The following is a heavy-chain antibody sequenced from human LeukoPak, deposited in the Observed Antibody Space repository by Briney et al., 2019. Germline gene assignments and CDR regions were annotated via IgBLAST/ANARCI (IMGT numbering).Heavy chain of an antibody. CDR3: AREPAHYYGMDV. J-gene: IGHJ6*02. CDR1: GGSFSGYH. V-gene: IGHV4-34*01. CDR2: INHSGST. D-gene: IGHD6-25*01. Sequence: SETLSLTCAVYGGSFSGYHWSWIRQPPGKGLEWIGEINHSGSTNYNPSLKSRVTISVDTSKNQSSLKLSSVTAADTAVYYCAREPAHYYGMDVWGQGTTVTVSS.